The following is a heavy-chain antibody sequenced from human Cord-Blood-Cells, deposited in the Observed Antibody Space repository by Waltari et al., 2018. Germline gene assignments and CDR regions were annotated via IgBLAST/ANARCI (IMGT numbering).Heavy chain of an antibody. CDR3: ATPRLGYCSSTSCYTYYFDY. Sequence: QVQLVQSGAEVKKPGASVKVSCKVSGYTLTDLSMHWVRQAPGKGLEWMGGFDPEEGETIYAQKFQGRVTRTEDTSTDTAYMELSSLRSEDTAVYYCATPRLGYCSSTSCYTYYFDYWGQGTLVTVSS. D-gene: IGHD2-2*02. V-gene: IGHV1-24*01. J-gene: IGHJ4*02. CDR2: FDPEEGET. CDR1: GYTLTDLS.